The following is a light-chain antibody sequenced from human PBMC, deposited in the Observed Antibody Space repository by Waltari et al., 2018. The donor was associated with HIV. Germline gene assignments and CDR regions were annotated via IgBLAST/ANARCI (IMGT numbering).Light chain of an antibody. CDR3: QQYSNYPGT. CDR2: KAS. Sequence: DIQMTQSPSTLSASVGDRVTITCRASQSISSWLAWYQQKPGNAPKLLIYKASSLESGVPSRFSGSGSGPEITLTISSLQPDDFATYYCQQYSNYPGTFGQGTKLEIK. CDR1: QSISSW. V-gene: IGKV1-5*03. J-gene: IGKJ2*02.